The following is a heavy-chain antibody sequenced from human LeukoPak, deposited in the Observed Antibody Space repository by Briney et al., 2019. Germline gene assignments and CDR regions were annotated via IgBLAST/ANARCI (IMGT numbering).Heavy chain of an antibody. V-gene: IGHV3-23*01. Sequence: GGSLRLSCAASGFTFSSYAMSWVRQAPGKRLEWVSAISGSGGSTYYADSVKGRFTISRDNSKNTLYLQMNSLRAEDTVVYYCAKDYYDSSGYYLDYWGQGTLVTVSS. CDR1: GFTFSSYA. CDR2: ISGSGGST. CDR3: AKDYYDSSGYYLDY. J-gene: IGHJ4*02. D-gene: IGHD3-22*01.